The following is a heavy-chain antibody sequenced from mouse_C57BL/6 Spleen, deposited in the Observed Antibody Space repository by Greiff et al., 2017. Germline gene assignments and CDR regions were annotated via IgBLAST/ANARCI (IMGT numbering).Heavy chain of an antibody. J-gene: IGHJ2*01. Sequence: QVQLQQSGPELVKPGASVKISCKASGYAFSSSWMNWVKQRPGKGLEWIGRIYPGDGDTNYNGKFKGKATMTADKASSTAYMQLSSLTSEDYAVYCCARWDEDYWGQGTTLTVSS. CDR3: ARWDEDY. V-gene: IGHV1-82*01. CDR2: IYPGDGDT. D-gene: IGHD4-1*01. CDR1: GYAFSSSW.